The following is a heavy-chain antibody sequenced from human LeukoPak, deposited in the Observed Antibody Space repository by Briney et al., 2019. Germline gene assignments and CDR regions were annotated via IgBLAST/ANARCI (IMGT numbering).Heavy chain of an antibody. V-gene: IGHV3-7*01. Sequence: GGSLRLPCAASGVTFSRYWMSWVRQAPGKGLEWVANIKEDGSVKYYVDSVKGRFTFSRANAKNSPFLQMNSLRADDTAVYYLGRRGGGRLYGEYPDYFYYVDIWGKGTTVTVSS. CDR1: GVTFSRYW. J-gene: IGHJ6*03. D-gene: IGHD4-17*01. CDR3: GRRGGGRLYGEYPDYFYYVDI. CDR2: IKEDGSVK.